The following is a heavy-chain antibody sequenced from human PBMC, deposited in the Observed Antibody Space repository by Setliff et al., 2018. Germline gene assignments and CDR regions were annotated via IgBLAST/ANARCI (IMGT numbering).Heavy chain of an antibody. CDR1: GGSISTTDYY. CDR2: VYYSGNT. CDR3: ARYDSSGYSENYYFDY. Sequence: LSLTCTVPGGSISTTDYYWGWIRQPPGKGLEWIGCVYYSGNTYYSPSLKSRVTMFVDTSKNQLSLVLYSVTAADTAIYYCARYDSSGYSENYYFDYWGQGTLVTVSS. D-gene: IGHD3-22*01. V-gene: IGHV4-39*07. J-gene: IGHJ4*02.